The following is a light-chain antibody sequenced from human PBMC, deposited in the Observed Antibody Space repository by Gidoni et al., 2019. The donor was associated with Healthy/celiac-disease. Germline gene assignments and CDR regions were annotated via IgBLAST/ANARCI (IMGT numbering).Light chain of an antibody. J-gene: IGKJ3*01. CDR2: AAS. V-gene: IGKV1-9*01. CDR3: QQLNSYPP. CDR1: QGISSY. Sequence: DIQLTQSPSFLSASVGDRVPITCRASQGISSYLAWYQQKPGKAPKLLIYAASTLQSGVPSRFSGSGSGTEFTLTISSLQPEDFATYYCQQLNSYPPFGPGTKVDIK.